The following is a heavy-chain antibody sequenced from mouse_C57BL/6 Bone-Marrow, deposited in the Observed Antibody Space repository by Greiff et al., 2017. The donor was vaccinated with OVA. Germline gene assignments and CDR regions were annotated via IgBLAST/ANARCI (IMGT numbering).Heavy chain of an antibody. CDR1: GYTFTSYW. V-gene: IGHV1-69*01. CDR3: AVYYGNWFAY. D-gene: IGHD2-1*01. J-gene: IGHJ3*01. Sequence: QVQLQQPGAELVMPGASVKLSCKASGYTFTSYWMHWVKQRPGQGLEWIGEIDPSDSYTNYNQKFKGKSTLTVDKSSSTAYMQLSSLTSEDSAVYYCAVYYGNWFAYWGQGTLVTVSA. CDR2: IDPSDSYT.